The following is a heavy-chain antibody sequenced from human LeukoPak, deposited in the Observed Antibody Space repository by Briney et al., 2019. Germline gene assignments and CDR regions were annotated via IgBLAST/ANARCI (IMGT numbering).Heavy chain of an antibody. J-gene: IGHJ3*01. D-gene: IGHD3-16*02. Sequence: PGGSLRLSCAASGFTFSNFAMAWVRQVPEKGLEWVSFIRGGGAGAHYADSVRGRFTISRDNSKNTLYLEMNSLRADDTAVYYCAKASYSYGNDAFDVWGQGTKFTVSS. CDR3: AKASYSYGNDAFDV. CDR2: IRGGGAGA. V-gene: IGHV3-23*01. CDR1: GFTFSNFA.